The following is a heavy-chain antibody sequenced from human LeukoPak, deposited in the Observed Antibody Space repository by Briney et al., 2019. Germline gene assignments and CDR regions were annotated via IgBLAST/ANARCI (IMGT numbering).Heavy chain of an antibody. J-gene: IGHJ6*02. Sequence: GGSLRLSCAASGFTFSSYSMNWVRQAPGKGLEWVSSISSSSSYIYYADSVKGRFTISRDNAKNSLYLQMNSLRAEDTAVYYCARDGTMVRGSIRDYYYGMDVWGQGTTVTVSS. CDR1: GFTFSSYS. V-gene: IGHV3-21*01. CDR2: ISSSSSYI. CDR3: ARDGTMVRGSIRDYYYGMDV. D-gene: IGHD3-10*01.